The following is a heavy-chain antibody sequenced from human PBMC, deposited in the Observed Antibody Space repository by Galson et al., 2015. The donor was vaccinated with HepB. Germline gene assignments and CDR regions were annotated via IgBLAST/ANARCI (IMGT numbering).Heavy chain of an antibody. Sequence: SLRLSCAASGFTFSDYYMSWIRQAPGKGLEWVSYISSSSSYTNYADSVKGRFTISRDNAKNSLYLQMNSLRAEDTAVYYCAREGSSSGWSFWYGMDVWGQGTTVTVSS. V-gene: IGHV3-11*06. D-gene: IGHD6-19*01. J-gene: IGHJ6*02. CDR1: GFTFSDYY. CDR3: AREGSSSGWSFWYGMDV. CDR2: ISSSSSYT.